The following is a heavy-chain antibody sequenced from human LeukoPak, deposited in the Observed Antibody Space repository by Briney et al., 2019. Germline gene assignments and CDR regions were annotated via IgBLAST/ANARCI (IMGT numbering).Heavy chain of an antibody. D-gene: IGHD3-22*01. Sequence: GGSLRLSSAASGFTFDVYVMSSGRAALGKGLGCVSDIIWNVGSTGYADSVKGRFTISRDNAKNSLYLQMNSLRAEDTALYYCARLSSDSSGYFHLVEYWGQGTLVTVSS. CDR1: GFTFDVYV. CDR3: ARLSSDSSGYFHLVEY. V-gene: IGHV3-20*03. J-gene: IGHJ4*02. CDR2: IIWNVGST.